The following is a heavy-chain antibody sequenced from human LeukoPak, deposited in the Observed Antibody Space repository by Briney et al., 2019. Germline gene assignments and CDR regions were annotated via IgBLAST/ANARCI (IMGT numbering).Heavy chain of an antibody. V-gene: IGHV4-61*02. J-gene: IGHJ6*03. CDR1: GGSISSGSYY. CDR3: ASGPSGSYREYYYTDV. D-gene: IGHD1-26*01. Sequence: SETLSLTCTVSGGSISSGSYYWSWIRQPAGKGLEWIGRIYTSGSTNYNPSLKSRVTISVDTSKNQFSLKLSSVTAADTAVHYCASGPSGSYREYYYTDVWGKGTTVTISS. CDR2: IYTSGST.